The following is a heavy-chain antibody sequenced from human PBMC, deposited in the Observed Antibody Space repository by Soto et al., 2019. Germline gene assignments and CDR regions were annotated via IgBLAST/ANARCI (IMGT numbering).Heavy chain of an antibody. CDR1: GFTFSTYW. J-gene: IGHJ4*02. V-gene: IGHV3-7*01. D-gene: IGHD6-13*01. CDR3: AREAPPSIAAAGTDY. CDR2: IKQDGSEK. Sequence: GGSLSLSCAPSGFTFSTYWMSWVRQAPGKGLEWVANIKQDGSEKYYVDSVKGRFTISRDNAKNSLYLQMNSLRAEDTAVYYCAREAPPSIAAAGTDYWGQGTLVTVSS.